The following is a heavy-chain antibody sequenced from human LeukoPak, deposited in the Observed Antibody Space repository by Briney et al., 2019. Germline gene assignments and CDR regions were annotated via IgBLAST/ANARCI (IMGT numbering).Heavy chain of an antibody. J-gene: IGHJ4*02. CDR1: GFTFSSYA. Sequence: TGGSLRLSCAASGFTFSSYAMSWVRQAPGKGLEWISYISSSGTSIYYANSVKGRFTVSRDNAKNTVHLQMNTLRAEDTALYYCAREAASCGGDCLDYWGQGTLVTVSS. V-gene: IGHV3-48*03. CDR2: ISSSGTSI. CDR3: AREAASCGGDCLDY. D-gene: IGHD2-21*01.